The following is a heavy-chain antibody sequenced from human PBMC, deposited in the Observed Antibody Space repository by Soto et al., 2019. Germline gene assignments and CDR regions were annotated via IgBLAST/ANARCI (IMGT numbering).Heavy chain of an antibody. CDR1: GFTFSSYG. CDR2: ISYDGSNK. V-gene: IGHV3-30*18. D-gene: IGHD3-16*02. CDR3: AKVGYYDYVWGSYRNPPDY. J-gene: IGHJ4*02. Sequence: QVQLVESGGGVVQPGRSLRLSCAASGFTFSSYGMHWVRQAPGKGLEWVAVISYDGSNKYYADSVKGRFTISRDNSKNTLYLQMNSLRAEDTAVYYCAKVGYYDYVWGSYRNPPDYWGQGTLVTVSS.